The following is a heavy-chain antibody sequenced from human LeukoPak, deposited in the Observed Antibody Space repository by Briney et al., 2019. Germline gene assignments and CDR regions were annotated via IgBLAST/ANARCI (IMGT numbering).Heavy chain of an antibody. J-gene: IGHJ5*02. V-gene: IGHV4-59*01. CDR1: GGSISSYY. CDR3: ARDYCSGGSCYWGFDP. D-gene: IGHD2-15*01. CDR2: IYYSGST. Sequence: TSETLSLTCTVSGGSISSYYWSWIRQPPGKGLEWIGYIYYSGSTNYNPSLKSRVTISVDTSKNQFSLKLSSVTAADTAVYYCARDYCSGGSCYWGFDPWGQGTLVTVSS.